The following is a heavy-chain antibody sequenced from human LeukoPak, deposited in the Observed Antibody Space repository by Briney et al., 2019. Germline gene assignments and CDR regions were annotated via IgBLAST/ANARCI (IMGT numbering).Heavy chain of an antibody. Sequence: SETLSLTCTVSGGSISSYYWSWIRQPPGKGLEWIGYIYYSGSTNYNPSLKSRVTISVDTSKNQFSLKLSSVTAADTAVYYCARHRGGSLPSDAFDIWGQGTMVTVSS. CDR2: IYYSGST. V-gene: IGHV4-59*08. D-gene: IGHD2-15*01. J-gene: IGHJ3*02. CDR1: GGSISSYY. CDR3: ARHRGGSLPSDAFDI.